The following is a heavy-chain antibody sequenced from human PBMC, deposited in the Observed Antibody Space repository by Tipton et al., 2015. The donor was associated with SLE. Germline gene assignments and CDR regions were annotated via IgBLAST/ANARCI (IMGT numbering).Heavy chain of an antibody. CDR1: GGSISSSSYY. CDR2: IYYSGST. V-gene: IGHV4-39*07. D-gene: IGHD4-11*01. CDR3: ARGPMTTVTTGFDY. J-gene: IGHJ4*02. Sequence: TLSLTCTVSGGSISSSSYYWSWIRQPPGKGLEWIGSIYYSGSTYYNPSLKSRVTISVDTSKNQFSLKLSSVTAADTAVYYCARGPMTTVTTGFDYWGQGTLVTVSS.